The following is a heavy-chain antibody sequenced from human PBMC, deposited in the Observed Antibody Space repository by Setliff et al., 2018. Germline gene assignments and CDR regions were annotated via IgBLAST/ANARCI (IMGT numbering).Heavy chain of an antibody. Sequence: ASVKVSCKASGYTFTGFYMHWVQQAPGQGLEWMGWINPNSGGTNYAQKFQGRVTMTTDTSISTAYMEVSRLTSDDTAVYYCARESRVAATNDYWGQGILVTVSS. CDR2: INPNSGGT. J-gene: IGHJ4*02. CDR1: GYTFTGFY. D-gene: IGHD2-15*01. V-gene: IGHV1-2*02. CDR3: ARESRVAATNDY.